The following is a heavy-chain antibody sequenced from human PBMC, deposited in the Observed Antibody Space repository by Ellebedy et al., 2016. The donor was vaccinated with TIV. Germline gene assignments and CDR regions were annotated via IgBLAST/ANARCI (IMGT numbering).Heavy chain of an antibody. CDR2: IYYTGST. D-gene: IGHD1-26*01. V-gene: IGHV4-59*01. Sequence: MPSETLSLTCTVPGGSISDYYWSWIRQPPGKGLEWIGFIYYTGSTNYNPSLKSRVNISVETSNNQFSLKLSSVTAADTAIYYCARGGASSKYFDYWGQGTLVTVSS. CDR1: GGSISDYY. CDR3: ARGGASSKYFDY. J-gene: IGHJ4*02.